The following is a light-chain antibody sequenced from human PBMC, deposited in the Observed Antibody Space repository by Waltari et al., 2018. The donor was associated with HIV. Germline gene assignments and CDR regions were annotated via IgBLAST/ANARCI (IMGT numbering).Light chain of an antibody. CDR2: KSS. CDR3: QQYHTFTFT. Sequence: DIQMTQSPSTMSASVGDRVTITCRASQSISTWLAWYQQKPGKAPKLLIYKSSTLDGGVPSMFSGRGSVTEFTLTISCLQPDDFATYYFQQYHTFTFTFGPGTVVVVK. J-gene: IGKJ3*01. CDR1: QSISTW. V-gene: IGKV1-5*03.